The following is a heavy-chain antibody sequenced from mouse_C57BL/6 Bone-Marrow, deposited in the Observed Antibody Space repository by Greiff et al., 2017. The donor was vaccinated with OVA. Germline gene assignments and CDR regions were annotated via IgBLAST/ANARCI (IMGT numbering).Heavy chain of an antibody. CDR3: ARSYYGKDWYFDV. J-gene: IGHJ1*03. CDR1: GYTFTDYN. Sequence: DVQLQESGPELVKPGASVKIPCKASGYTFTDYNMDWVKQSHGKSLEWIGDINPNNGGTIYNQKFKGKATLTVDKSSSTAYMELRSLTSEDTAVYYCARSYYGKDWYFDVWGTGTTVTVSS. V-gene: IGHV1-18*01. CDR2: INPNNGGT. D-gene: IGHD1-1*01.